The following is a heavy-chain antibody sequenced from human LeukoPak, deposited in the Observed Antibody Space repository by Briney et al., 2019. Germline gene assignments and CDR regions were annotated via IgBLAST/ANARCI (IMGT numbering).Heavy chain of an antibody. CDR2: INQDGSEK. J-gene: IGHJ4*02. V-gene: IGHV3-7*04. CDR1: GFTFSNYW. D-gene: IGHD1-26*01. Sequence: PGGSLRLSCAASGFTFSNYWMTWVRQAPGKGLEWVANINQDGSEKYYVDSVKGRFTISRDNAKNSLYLQMNSLRAEDTAVYYCARGLGSSYYFDYWGQGTLVTVSS. CDR3: ARGLGSSYYFDY.